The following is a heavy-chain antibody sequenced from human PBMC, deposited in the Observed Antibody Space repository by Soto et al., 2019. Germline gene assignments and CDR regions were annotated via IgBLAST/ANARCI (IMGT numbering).Heavy chain of an antibody. V-gene: IGHV3-23*01. J-gene: IGHJ5*02. Sequence: GGSLRLSCAASGFTFSSYAMSWVRQAPGKGLEWGSAISGGGSSTYYADSVKGRFTISRDNSKNTLYMQMNSLRAEHTAVYYCAHDIPPHVIVVVTPAWGQGTLVTLSS. D-gene: IGHD3-22*01. CDR1: GFTFSSYA. CDR2: ISGGGSST. CDR3: AHDIPPHVIVVVTPA.